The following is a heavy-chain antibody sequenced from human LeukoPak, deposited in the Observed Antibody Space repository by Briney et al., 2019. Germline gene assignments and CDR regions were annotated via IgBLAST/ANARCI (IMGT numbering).Heavy chain of an antibody. V-gene: IGHV3-21*01. D-gene: IGHD4-17*01. CDR3: ARDATTELGTVYMDV. CDR1: GFTFSSYG. CDR2: ISSSSIYI. J-gene: IGHJ6*03. Sequence: GGTLRLSCAASGFTFSSYGMSWVRQAPGKGLEWVSSISSSSIYIYYSDSMKGRFTISRDNAKNSLFLQMNSLRAEDTAVYYCARDATTELGTVYMDVWGKGTTVTISS.